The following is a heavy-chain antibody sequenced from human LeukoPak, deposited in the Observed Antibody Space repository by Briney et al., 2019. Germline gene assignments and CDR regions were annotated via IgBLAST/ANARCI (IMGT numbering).Heavy chain of an antibody. V-gene: IGHV3-23*01. Sequence: GGSLRLSCAASGFSFSSYTMSWVRQAPGKGLEWVSSISGSSGSTFYADPVKGRFTISRGNSKNTLYLQMNSLRAEDTAVYYCAKSQLWFEVPPLDYWGQGTLVTVSS. D-gene: IGHD2-21*01. CDR3: AKSQLWFEVPPLDY. CDR1: GFSFSSYT. CDR2: ISGSSGST. J-gene: IGHJ4*02.